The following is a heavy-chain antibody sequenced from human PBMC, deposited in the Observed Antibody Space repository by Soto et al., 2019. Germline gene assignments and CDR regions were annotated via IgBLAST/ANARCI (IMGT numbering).Heavy chain of an antibody. CDR3: ARDSGKPNTRMDV. Sequence: VXXAPGKGLEWVAVIWYDGSNKYYADSVKGRFTISRDNSKNTLYLQMNSLRAEDTAVYYCARDSGKPNTRMDVWGQGTTVTVSS. CDR2: IWYDGSNK. D-gene: IGHD6-25*01. J-gene: IGHJ6*02. V-gene: IGHV3-33*01.